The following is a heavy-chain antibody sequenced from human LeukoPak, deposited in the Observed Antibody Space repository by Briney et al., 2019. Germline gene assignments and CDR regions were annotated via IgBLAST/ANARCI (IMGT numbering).Heavy chain of an antibody. CDR2: IRSKAYGGTT. V-gene: IGHV3-49*03. CDR1: GFTFGAYA. Sequence: GGSLRLSCTASGFTFGAYAMSWFRQAPGKGLEWVTFIRSKAYGGTTEYAASVKGRFTISRDDSKGIAYLQMNSLKTEDTAVYYCTRDQTPYYWGQGTLVTVSS. CDR3: TRDQTPYY. J-gene: IGHJ4*02.